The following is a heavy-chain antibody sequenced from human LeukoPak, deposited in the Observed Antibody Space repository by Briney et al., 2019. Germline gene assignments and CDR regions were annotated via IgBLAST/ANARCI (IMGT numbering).Heavy chain of an antibody. CDR3: AGHTGYCSSTSCPQGSYGMDV. V-gene: IGHV4-39*01. CDR1: GGSISSYY. Sequence: KPSETLSLTCTVSGGSISSYYWSWIRQPPGKGLEWIGSIYYSGSTYYNPSLKSRVTISVDTSKNQFSLKLSSVTAADTAVYYCAGHTGYCSSTSCPQGSYGMDVWGQGTTVTVSS. J-gene: IGHJ6*02. D-gene: IGHD2-2*01. CDR2: IYYSGST.